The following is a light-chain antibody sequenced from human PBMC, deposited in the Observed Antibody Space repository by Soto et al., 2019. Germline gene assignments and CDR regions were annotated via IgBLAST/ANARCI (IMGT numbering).Light chain of an antibody. J-gene: IGKJ1*01. CDR1: QSISSW. CDR3: QQYRSYPST. V-gene: IGKV1-5*03. Sequence: DIQMTQSPSTLSASVGDRVTITCRASQSISSWLAWYQQKPGKAPKLLIYKASNLESGVPSRFSGSGSGTEFTLTISSLQADDFATYYCQQYRSYPSTFGQGTKVDIK. CDR2: KAS.